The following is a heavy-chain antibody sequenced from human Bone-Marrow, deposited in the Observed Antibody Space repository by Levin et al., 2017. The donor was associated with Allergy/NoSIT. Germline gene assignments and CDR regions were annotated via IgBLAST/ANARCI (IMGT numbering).Heavy chain of an antibody. V-gene: IGHV5-51*01. CDR1: GYSFTSYW. J-gene: IGHJ4*02. CDR3: ARLKGECQLPPDY. CDR2: IYPGDSDT. Sequence: GGSLRLSCKGSGYSFTSYWIGWVRQMPGKGLEWMGIIYPGDSDTRYSPSFQGQVTISADKSISTAYLQWSSLKASDTAMYYCARLKGECQLPPDYWGQGTLVTVSS. D-gene: IGHD2-2*01.